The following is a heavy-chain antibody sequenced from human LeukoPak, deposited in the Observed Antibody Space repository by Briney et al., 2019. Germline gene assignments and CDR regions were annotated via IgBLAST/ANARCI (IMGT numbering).Heavy chain of an antibody. V-gene: IGHV3-21*01. CDR2: ISSSSNYI. J-gene: IGHJ4*02. CDR1: GFPFSRYS. Sequence: GGSLRLSCAASGFPFSRYSMNWVREAPGKGLEWVTSISSSSNYIYYADSVKGRFTISRDNAKNSLYLQMNSPRAEDTAVYYCARIDYWGQGTLVTVSS. CDR3: ARIDY.